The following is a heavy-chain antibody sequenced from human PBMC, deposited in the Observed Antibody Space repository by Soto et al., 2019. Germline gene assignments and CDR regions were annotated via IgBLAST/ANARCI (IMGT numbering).Heavy chain of an antibody. CDR1: GYTFTGYY. CDR3: ARGLAMVRGVMCLGY. V-gene: IGHV1-2*04. J-gene: IGHJ4*02. D-gene: IGHD3-10*01. CDR2: INPNSGGT. Sequence: ASVKVSCKASGYTFTGYYMHWVRQAPGQGLEWMGWINPNSGGTNYAQKFQGWVTMTRDTSISTAYMELGRLRSDDTAVYYCARGLAMVRGVMCLGYWGQGTLVTVSS.